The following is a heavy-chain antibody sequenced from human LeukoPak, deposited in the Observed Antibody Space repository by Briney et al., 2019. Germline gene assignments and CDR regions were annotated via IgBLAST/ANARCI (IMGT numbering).Heavy chain of an antibody. J-gene: IGHJ4*02. CDR2: ISGSAHKI. CDR3: ARDSDYYDSSGYFDY. Sequence: GGSLRLSCVASGITFSNYAVSWVRQAPEKGLDWVSVISGSAHKIRYADFVKGRFTISRDNSKNTLYLQMNSLRAEDTAVYYCARDSDYYDSSGYFDYWGQGTLVTVSS. D-gene: IGHD3-22*01. V-gene: IGHV3-23*01. CDR1: GITFSNYA.